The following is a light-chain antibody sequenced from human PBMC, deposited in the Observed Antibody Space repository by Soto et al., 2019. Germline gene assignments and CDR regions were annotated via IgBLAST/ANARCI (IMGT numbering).Light chain of an antibody. J-gene: IGLJ2*01. CDR1: RSDVGSYDI. Sequence: QSALTQHDSVSGSPGQSITISCTGTRSDVGSYDIVSWYQQHPGTAPKLIIYEVTKRPSGVSNRFSGSKSGKTDSLTISGLQAEEDADYICCSYGSSNTLLFGGGTKLTV. CDR3: CSYGSSNTLL. V-gene: IGLV2-23*02. CDR2: EVT.